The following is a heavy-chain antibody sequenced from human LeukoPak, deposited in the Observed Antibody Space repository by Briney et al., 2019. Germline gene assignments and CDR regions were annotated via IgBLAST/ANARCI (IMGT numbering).Heavy chain of an antibody. J-gene: IGHJ3*02. D-gene: IGHD6-13*01. CDR2: IYYSGST. CDR3: ARDLVWDAFDI. V-gene: IGHV4-59*01. CDR1: GGSISSYY. Sequence: PSETLSLTCTVSGGSISSYYWSWIRQPPGKGLEWIGYIYYSGSTNYNPSLKSRVTISVDTSKNQFSLKLSSVTAAGTAVYYCARDLVWDAFDIWGQGTMVTVSS.